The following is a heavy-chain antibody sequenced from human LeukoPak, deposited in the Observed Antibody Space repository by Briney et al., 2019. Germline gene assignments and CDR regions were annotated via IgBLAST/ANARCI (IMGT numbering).Heavy chain of an antibody. V-gene: IGHV3-23*01. D-gene: IGHD1-20*01. J-gene: IGHJ4*02. CDR2: ISGSGGST. CDR1: GFTFSSYA. Sequence: PGGSLRLSCAASGFTFSSYAMSWVRQAPGEGLEWVSAISGSGGSTYYADSVKGRFTISRDNSKNTLYLQMNSLRAEDTAVYYCAKDSRIITGTQDYWGQGTLVTVSS. CDR3: AKDSRIITGTQDY.